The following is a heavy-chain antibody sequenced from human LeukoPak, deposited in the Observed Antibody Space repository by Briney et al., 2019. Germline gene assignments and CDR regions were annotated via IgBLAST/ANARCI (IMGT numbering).Heavy chain of an antibody. V-gene: IGHV1-69*04. CDR3: ARHGYGSGKGFFDY. D-gene: IGHD3-10*01. CDR2: IIPILGIA. J-gene: IGHJ4*02. CDR1: GGTFSSYA. Sequence: SVKVSCKASGGTFSSYAISWVRQAPGQGLEWMGRIIPILGIANYAQKFQGRVTITADKSTSTAYMELSSLRSEDTAVYYCARHGYGSGKGFFDYWGQGTLLTVSS.